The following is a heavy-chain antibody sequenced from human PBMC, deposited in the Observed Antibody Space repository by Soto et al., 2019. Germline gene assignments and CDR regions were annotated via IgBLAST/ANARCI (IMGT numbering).Heavy chain of an antibody. CDR2: LSGSGGST. D-gene: IGHD4-17*01. V-gene: IGHV3-23*01. CDR3: AKGHGDRHFYYMDV. CDR1: GFTFSNYG. J-gene: IGHJ6*03. Sequence: EFQLLESGGGLVQPGGSLRLSCAASGFTFSNYGMSWVRQAPGKGLEWVSGLSGSGGSTYYVDSVKGRFTISRDNSKNTLFLPMNSLRAEDTALYFCAKGHGDRHFYYMDVWGEGTTVTVSS.